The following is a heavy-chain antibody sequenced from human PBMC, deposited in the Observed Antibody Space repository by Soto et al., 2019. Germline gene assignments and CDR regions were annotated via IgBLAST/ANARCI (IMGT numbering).Heavy chain of an antibody. Sequence: QVQLVESGGGVVQPGRSLRLSCAASGFTFSNYAMHWVRQAPGKGLEWVADLSYDVSNKYYADSVKGRFTISRDNSKNALYLQMNSRRAEDTAMYYCEGPDLAGGSYPDCGGQGNLVTVSS. J-gene: IGHJ4*02. CDR1: GFTFSNYA. V-gene: IGHV3-30-3*01. D-gene: IGHD1-26*01. CDR2: LSYDVSNK. CDR3: EGPDLAGGSYPDC.